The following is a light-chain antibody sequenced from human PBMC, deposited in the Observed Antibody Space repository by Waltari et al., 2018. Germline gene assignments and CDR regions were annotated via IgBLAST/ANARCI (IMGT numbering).Light chain of an antibody. J-gene: IGKJ1*01. CDR1: QSIGRY. CDR3: QKHDRLPAT. Sequence: EIVLTQSPDTLSLSPGERATLSCRASQSIGRYLVWYQQKPGQAPRLLIYGASTRASGIPDRFSGSGSGTDLSLTISRLEPEDFAVYHCQKHDRLPATFGQGTKVEIK. V-gene: IGKV3-20*01. CDR2: GAS.